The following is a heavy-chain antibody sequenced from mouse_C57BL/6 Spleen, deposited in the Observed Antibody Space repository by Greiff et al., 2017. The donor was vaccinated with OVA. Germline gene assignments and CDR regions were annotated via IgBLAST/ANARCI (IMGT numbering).Heavy chain of an antibody. D-gene: IGHD1-1*01. CDR2: INPGSGGT. Sequence: QVQLQQSGAELVRPGTSVKVSCKASGYAFTNYLIEWVKQRPGQGLEWIGVINPGSGGTNYNEKFKGKATLTADKSSSTAYMQLSSLTSEDSAVYVCARTGDYGSSYVDYWGQGTTLTVSS. J-gene: IGHJ2*01. CDR3: ARTGDYGSSYVDY. CDR1: GYAFTNYL. V-gene: IGHV1-54*01.